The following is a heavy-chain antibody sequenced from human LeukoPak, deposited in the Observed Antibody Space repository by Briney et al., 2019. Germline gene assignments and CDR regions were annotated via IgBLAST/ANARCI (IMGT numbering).Heavy chain of an antibody. CDR3: ARLPTAINGYFDP. CDR2: ISGGGGST. Sequence: GGSLRLSCATSGFTFSSYAMSWVRQAPGKGLEWVSSISGGGGSTYYTDSVKGRFTISRDNSKSTLYLPMNSLRAEDTAVYYCARLPTAINGYFDPWGQGTLVTVSS. J-gene: IGHJ5*02. V-gene: IGHV3-23*01. D-gene: IGHD2-2*01. CDR1: GFTFSSYA.